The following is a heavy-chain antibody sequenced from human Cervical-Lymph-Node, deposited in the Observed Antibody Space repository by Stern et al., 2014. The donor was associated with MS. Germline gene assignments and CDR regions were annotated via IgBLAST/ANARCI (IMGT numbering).Heavy chain of an antibody. J-gene: IGHJ1*01. CDR2: IDPGASDT. Sequence: VQLVQSGAEVKKLGDSLKISCKASGYSFIRDWIGWVRQVPGKGLEWMGNIDPGASDTTYSPSFQGLVTISADKSITTAYLQWNSLKASDTALYYCVRGGSGQLVGPFQHWGQGTLLTVSS. D-gene: IGHD6-6*01. CDR1: GYSFIRDW. V-gene: IGHV5-51*03. CDR3: VRGGSGQLVGPFQH.